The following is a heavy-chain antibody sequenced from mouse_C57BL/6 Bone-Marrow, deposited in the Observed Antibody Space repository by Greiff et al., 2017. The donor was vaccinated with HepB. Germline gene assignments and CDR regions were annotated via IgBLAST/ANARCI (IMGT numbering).Heavy chain of an antibody. CDR3: ARGPYYYGSSYWYFDV. CDR1: GYAFSSYW. D-gene: IGHD1-1*01. Sequence: QVQLQQSGAELVKPGASVKISCKASGYAFSSYWMNWVKQRPGKGLEWIGQIYPGDGDTNYNGKFKGKATLTADKSSSTAYMQLSSLTSEDSAVYFCARGPYYYGSSYWYFDVGGTGTTVTVSS. J-gene: IGHJ1*03. CDR2: IYPGDGDT. V-gene: IGHV1-80*01.